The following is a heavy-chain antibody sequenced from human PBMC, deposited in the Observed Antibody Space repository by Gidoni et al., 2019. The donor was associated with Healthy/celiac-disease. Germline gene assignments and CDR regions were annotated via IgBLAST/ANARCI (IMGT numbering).Heavy chain of an antibody. Sequence: EVQLLESGGGLVQPGGSLRLSCAASGFPFSSYAMSWVRQAPGKGLEWVSAISGSGGSTYYADSVKGRFTISRDNSKNTLYLQMNSLRAEDTAVYYCAKVEAYYDFWSGYSRENYFDYWGQGTLVTVSS. CDR1: GFPFSSYA. CDR3: AKVEAYYDFWSGYSRENYFDY. D-gene: IGHD3-3*01. CDR2: ISGSGGST. V-gene: IGHV3-23*01. J-gene: IGHJ4*02.